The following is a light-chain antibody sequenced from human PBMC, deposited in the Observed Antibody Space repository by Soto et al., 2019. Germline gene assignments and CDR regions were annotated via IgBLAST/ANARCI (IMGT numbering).Light chain of an antibody. CDR2: WAS. J-gene: IGKJ1*01. CDR1: QRIFYNSNNKHY. CDR3: QQYYSSPQT. Sequence: DIVMTQSPDSLAVSLGERATINCKSSQRIFYNSNNKHYLAWYQQKPGQPPKLLIYWASTRESGVPDRFSGSGSGTDFTPTISSLQAEDVAVYYCQQYYSSPQTFGQGTKVEIK. V-gene: IGKV4-1*01.